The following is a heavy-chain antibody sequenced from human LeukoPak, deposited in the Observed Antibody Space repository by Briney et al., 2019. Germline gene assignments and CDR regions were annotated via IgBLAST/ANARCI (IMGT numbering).Heavy chain of an antibody. CDR2: IDPSDSYT. CDR3: ARHYYGSGSYEDFDY. J-gene: IGHJ4*02. V-gene: IGHV5-10-1*01. D-gene: IGHD3-10*01. CDR1: GYSFTSYW. Sequence: GESLKISCKGSGYSFTSYWISWVRQMPGKGLEWMGRIDPSDSYTNYSPSFQGHVTISADKSISTAYLQWSSLKASDTAMYYCARHYYGSGSYEDFDYWGQRTLVTVSS.